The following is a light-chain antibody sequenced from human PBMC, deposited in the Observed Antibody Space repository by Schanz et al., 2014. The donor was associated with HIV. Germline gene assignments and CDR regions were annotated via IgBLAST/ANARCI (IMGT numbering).Light chain of an antibody. CDR1: NLGSKS. CDR3: ATWDDSLDGWV. J-gene: IGLJ3*02. V-gene: IGLV3-21*01. Sequence: SYELTQPPSVSVAPGKTASITCGGNNLGSKSVHWYQQKPGQAPVLVIHYDSDRPSGVPDRFSGSQSGTSASLAISGLQSEDESDFFCATWDDSLDGWVFGGGTKPTVL. CDR2: YDS.